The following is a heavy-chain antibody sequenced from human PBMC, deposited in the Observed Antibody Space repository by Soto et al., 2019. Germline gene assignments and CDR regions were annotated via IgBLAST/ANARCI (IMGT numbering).Heavy chain of an antibody. V-gene: IGHV2-5*01. J-gene: IGHJ4*02. CDR2: IYYNDDR. Sequence: QITLQESGPTLVKPTQTLTLTCTFSGFSFTTAGVAVGWIRQTPGGALEWLTLIYYNDDRRFSPSLKTRLTITGDTSKNLVVLSLTNVDPGDTATYFCAHSDGGYEIIYFDFWGQGIPVTVSS. CDR1: GFSFTTAGVA. CDR3: AHSDGGYEIIYFDF. D-gene: IGHD5-12*01.